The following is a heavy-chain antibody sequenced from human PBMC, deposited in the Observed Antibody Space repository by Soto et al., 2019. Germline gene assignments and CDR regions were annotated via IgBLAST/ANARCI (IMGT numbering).Heavy chain of an antibody. Sequence: GEYLKISCKGSGYSFTNYWIAWVRQMPGKGLEWMGIIYPGDSETKYSPSFQGQVTISADKSIGTAYLQWNRLKASDTAMYYCARRXSGGTCQSSHYFYGMDVWGHGTTVTVSS. CDR2: IYPGDSET. D-gene: IGHD2-15*01. CDR1: GYSFTNYW. V-gene: IGHV5-51*01. CDR3: ARRXSGGTCQSSHYFYGMDV. J-gene: IGHJ6*02.